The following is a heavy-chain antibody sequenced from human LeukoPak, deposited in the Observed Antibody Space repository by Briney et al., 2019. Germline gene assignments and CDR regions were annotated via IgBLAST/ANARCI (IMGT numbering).Heavy chain of an antibody. CDR1: GYTFTGYY. J-gene: IGHJ6*04. Sequence: ASVKVSCKASGYTFTGYYMHWVRQAPGQGLEWMGWINPNSGGTNYAQKFQGRVTMTRDTSISTAYMELSSLRSEDTAVYYCARGRGAVAGTWYYGMDVWGKGTTVTVSS. CDR2: INPNSGGT. D-gene: IGHD6-19*01. V-gene: IGHV1-2*02. CDR3: ARGRGAVAGTWYYGMDV.